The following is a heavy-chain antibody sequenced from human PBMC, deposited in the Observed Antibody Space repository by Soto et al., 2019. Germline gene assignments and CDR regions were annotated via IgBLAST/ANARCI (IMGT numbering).Heavy chain of an antibody. CDR3: AKEGCSSTSCYEFIDAFDI. J-gene: IGHJ3*02. CDR1: GFTFDDYA. D-gene: IGHD2-2*01. Sequence: GGSLRLSCAASGFTFDDYAMHWVRQAPGKGLEWVSGISWNSGSIGYADSVKGRFTISRDNAKNSLYLQMNSLRAEDTALYYCAKEGCSSTSCYEFIDAFDIWGQGTMVTVSS. CDR2: ISWNSGSI. V-gene: IGHV3-9*01.